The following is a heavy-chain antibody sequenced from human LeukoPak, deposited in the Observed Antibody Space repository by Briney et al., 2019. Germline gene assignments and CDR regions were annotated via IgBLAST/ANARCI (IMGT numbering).Heavy chain of an antibody. CDR3: ARDHCTSSVCYEYYYYGVDV. CDR2: IHPNSGGT. Sequence: ASVKVSCKASGYTFTDYYIQWLRKAPGQGLEWMGWIHPNSGGTNSAQKFQGRVTMTRDTSVSTAYMEPSRLRSDDTAVYYCARDHCTSSVCYEYYYYGVDVWGQGTTVTVSS. J-gene: IGHJ6*02. D-gene: IGHD2-2*01. CDR1: GYTFTDYY. V-gene: IGHV1-2*02.